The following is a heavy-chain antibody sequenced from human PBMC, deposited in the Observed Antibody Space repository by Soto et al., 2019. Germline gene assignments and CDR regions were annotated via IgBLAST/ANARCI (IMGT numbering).Heavy chain of an antibody. CDR2: ITSRSSYT. Sequence: SLRLSCAASGLTFNSYSLNWVRQAPGKGLDGVSSITSRSSYTYYADSVKGRFTICRDSSESTVFLQMNSLRPEDTAVYYCARVGRELRILLNVFDFWGQGTKVTVSS. CDR1: GLTFNSYS. V-gene: IGHV3-21*01. J-gene: IGHJ3*01. D-gene: IGHD1-7*01. CDR3: ARVGRELRILLNVFDF.